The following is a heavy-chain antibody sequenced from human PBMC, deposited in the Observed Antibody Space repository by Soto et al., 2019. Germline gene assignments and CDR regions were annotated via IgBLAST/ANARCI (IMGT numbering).Heavy chain of an antibody. J-gene: IGHJ3*02. CDR3: ARGYSGSYSDAFDI. V-gene: IGHV1-8*01. D-gene: IGHD1-26*01. CDR2: MNPNSGNT. CDR1: GYTFTSYD. Sequence: ASVKVSCKASGYTFTSYDINWVRQATGQGLEWMGWMNPNSGNTGYAQKFQGRVTMTRNTSISTAYMELSSLRSEDTAVYYCARGYSGSYSDAFDIWGQGTMVTVSS.